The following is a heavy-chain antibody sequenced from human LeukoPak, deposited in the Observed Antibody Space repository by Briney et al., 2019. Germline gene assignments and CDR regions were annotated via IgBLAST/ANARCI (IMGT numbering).Heavy chain of an antibody. CDR3: ARATNGRFDI. CDR1: GFTFSTHA. CDR2: ISSSTSYI. V-gene: IGHV3-21*01. Sequence: PGRSLRLSCAAAGFTFSTHAMHWVRQAPGKGLEWVSFISSSTSYISYADSVKGRFTISRDNAKSSLWLQMNSLRAEDTAVYYCARATNGRFDIWGQGTMVTVSS. D-gene: IGHD2-8*01. J-gene: IGHJ3*02.